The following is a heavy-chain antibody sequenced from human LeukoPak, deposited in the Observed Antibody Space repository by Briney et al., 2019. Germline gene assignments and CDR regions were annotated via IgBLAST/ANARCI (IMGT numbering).Heavy chain of an antibody. Sequence: GGSLRLSCAASGFTFSSYWMSWVRQAPGKGLEWVSVMLTAGTTYYADSVKGRFTISRDDSKNMVYLQMNSLRAEDTAVYFCAREGYSSGWFRLWGQGTLVTVSS. V-gene: IGHV3-53*01. CDR3: AREGYSSGWFRL. CDR1: GFTFSSYW. CDR2: MLTAGTT. J-gene: IGHJ1*01. D-gene: IGHD6-19*01.